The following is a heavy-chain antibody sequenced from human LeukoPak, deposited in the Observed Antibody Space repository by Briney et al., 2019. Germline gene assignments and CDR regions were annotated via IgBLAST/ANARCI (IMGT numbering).Heavy chain of an antibody. J-gene: IGHJ3*02. CDR2: IWYDGSNK. CDR3: ARDVRTEYCSGGSCSSAFDI. Sequence: GGSLRLSWAASGFTFSSYGMHWVRQAPGKGLEWVAVIWYDGSNKYYADSVKGRFTISRDNSKNTLYLQMNSLRAEDTAVYYCARDVRTEYCSGGSCSSAFDIWGQGTMVTVSS. CDR1: GFTFSSYG. V-gene: IGHV3-33*01. D-gene: IGHD2-15*01.